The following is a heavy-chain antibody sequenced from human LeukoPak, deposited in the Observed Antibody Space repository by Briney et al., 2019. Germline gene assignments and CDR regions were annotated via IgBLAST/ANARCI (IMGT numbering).Heavy chain of an antibody. CDR3: AREGGSGWLRYFDY. J-gene: IGHJ4*02. CDR2: IWYDGDEK. D-gene: IGHD6-19*01. Sequence: PGGSLRLSCAASGFTFSSYAMHWVRQAPGKGLEGVALIWYDGDEKYYADSVKGRFTISRDNAKNTLYLQMNSLRAEDTAVYYCAREGGSGWLRYFDYWGQGTLVTVSS. CDR1: GFTFSSYA. V-gene: IGHV3-33*01.